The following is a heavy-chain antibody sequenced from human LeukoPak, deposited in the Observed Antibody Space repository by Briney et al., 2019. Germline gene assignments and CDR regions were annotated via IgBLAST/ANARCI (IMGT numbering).Heavy chain of an antibody. J-gene: IGHJ4*02. V-gene: IGHV1-69*05. Sequence: ASVKVSCKASGYTFTSYGISWVRQAPGQGLEWMGGIIPIFGTANYAQKFQGRATITTDESTSTAYMELSSLRSEDTAVYYCARGDYYDSSGYYFGNWGQGTLVTASS. CDR2: IIPIFGTA. CDR1: GYTFTSYG. D-gene: IGHD3-22*01. CDR3: ARGDYYDSSGYYFGN.